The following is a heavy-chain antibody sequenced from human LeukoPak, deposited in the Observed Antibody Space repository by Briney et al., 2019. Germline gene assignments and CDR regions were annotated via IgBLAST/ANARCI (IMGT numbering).Heavy chain of an antibody. J-gene: IGHJ4*02. CDR3: ARGPGRYYFDY. CDR2: INPSGGST. V-gene: IGHV1-46*01. CDR1: GYTFTNYY. Sequence: GASVKVSCKASGYTFTNYYMHWVRQDPGQGLEWMGIINPSGGSTTYAQKFQGRVTMTRDTSTSTVYMELSSLRSEDTALYYCARGPGRYYFDYWGQGTLVTVSS.